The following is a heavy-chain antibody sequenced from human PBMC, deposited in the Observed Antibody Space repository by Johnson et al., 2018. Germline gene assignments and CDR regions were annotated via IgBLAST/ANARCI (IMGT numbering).Heavy chain of an antibody. Sequence: VQLVQSGGGLVKPGGSLRLSCAASGFIFSNAWMSWVRQAPGKGLEWVGRIKTKSDGGATDYPAPVKGRFTNSKDDSKNTLYLQMNSLTTEDTALYYCTTGIGDHWGQGTLVTVSS. CDR1: GFIFSNAW. V-gene: IGHV3-15*01. J-gene: IGHJ4*02. CDR3: TTGIGDH. CDR2: IKTKSDGGAT.